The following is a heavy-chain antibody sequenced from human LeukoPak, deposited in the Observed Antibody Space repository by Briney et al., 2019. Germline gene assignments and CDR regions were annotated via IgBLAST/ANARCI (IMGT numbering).Heavy chain of an antibody. Sequence: SQTLSLTCAISGDSVSSNSVTWNWIRQSPSRGLEWLGRTYYRSTWYNDYAVSVRGRITVNPDTSKNQFSLHLNSVTPEDTAVYYCATFKGRAAAGRIFDPWGQGTLVTVSS. CDR3: ATFKGRAAAGRIFDP. CDR2: TYYRSTWYN. J-gene: IGHJ5*02. V-gene: IGHV6-1*01. CDR1: GDSVSSNSVT. D-gene: IGHD6-13*01.